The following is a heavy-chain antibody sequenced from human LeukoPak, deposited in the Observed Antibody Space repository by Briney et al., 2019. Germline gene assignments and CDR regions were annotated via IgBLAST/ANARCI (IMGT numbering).Heavy chain of an antibody. Sequence: NPSETLSLTCTVSGGSISSYYWSWIRQPPGKGLEWIGYIYYSGSTNYNPSLKSRVTISVDTSKNQFSLKLSSVTAADTAVYYCARDRGAYYGDRNYYYYMDVWGKGTTVTISS. CDR2: IYYSGST. V-gene: IGHV4-59*01. CDR1: GGSISSYY. D-gene: IGHD4-17*01. J-gene: IGHJ6*03. CDR3: ARDRGAYYGDRNYYYYMDV.